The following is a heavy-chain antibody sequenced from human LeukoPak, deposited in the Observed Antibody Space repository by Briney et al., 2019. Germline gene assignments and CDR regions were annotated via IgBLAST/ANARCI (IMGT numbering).Heavy chain of an antibody. CDR3: ARDGDYGDYMNWFGP. CDR2: ISSNGGST. CDR1: GFTFRSYA. V-gene: IGHV3-64*01. D-gene: IGHD4-17*01. Sequence: GGSLRLSCAASGFTFRSYAMHWVRQAPGKGLEYVSAISSNGGSTYYANSVKGRFTISRDNSKNTLYLQMGSLRAEDMAVYYCARDGDYGDYMNWFGPWGQGTLVTVSS. J-gene: IGHJ5*02.